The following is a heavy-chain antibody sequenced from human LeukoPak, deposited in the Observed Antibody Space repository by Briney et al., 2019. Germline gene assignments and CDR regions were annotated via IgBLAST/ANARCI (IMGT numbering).Heavy chain of an antibody. J-gene: IGHJ3*02. CDR2: INPSGGST. CDR1: GYTFTSYY. D-gene: IGHD2-2*01. V-gene: IGHV1-46*01. CDR3: FGDIVVVPAATGQYAFDI. Sequence: ASVKVSCKASGYTFTSYYMHWVRQAPGQGLEWMGIINPSGGSTSYAQKFQGRVTMTRDMSTSTVYMELSSLRSEDTAVYYCFGDIVVVPAATGQYAFDIWGQGTMVTVSS.